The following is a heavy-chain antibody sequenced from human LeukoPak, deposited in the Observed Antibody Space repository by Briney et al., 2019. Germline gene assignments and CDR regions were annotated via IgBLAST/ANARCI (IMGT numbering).Heavy chain of an antibody. CDR2: IRYDGSNK. V-gene: IGHV3-30*02. J-gene: IGHJ6*02. CDR3: AKEILRGTLVYYYYGMDV. Sequence: PGGSLRLSCAGSGFTLSNYGMSWGRQAPGKGLEWVAGIRYDGSNKYYADSVKGRFTISRDNSKNTLYLQMNSLRAEDTAVYYCAKEILRGTLVYYYYGMDVWGQGTTVTVSS. CDR1: GFTLSNYG. D-gene: IGHD3-9*01.